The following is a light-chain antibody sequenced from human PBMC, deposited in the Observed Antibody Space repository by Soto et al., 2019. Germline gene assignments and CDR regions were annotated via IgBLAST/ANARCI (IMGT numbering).Light chain of an antibody. J-gene: IGLJ1*01. V-gene: IGLV1-51*02. CDR2: ENN. CDR3: GTWDSSLSVYV. CDR1: SSNIGNNY. Sequence: QSVLKQPPSMSAAPGHKVTISCSGSSSNIGNNYVSWYQQLPGTAPKLLIYENNKRPSGIPDRFSGSKSGTSGTLGITGLQTGDEADYYCGTWDSSLSVYVFGTGTKVTVL.